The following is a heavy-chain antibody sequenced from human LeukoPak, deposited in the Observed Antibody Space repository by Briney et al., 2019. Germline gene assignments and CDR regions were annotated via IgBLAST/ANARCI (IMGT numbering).Heavy chain of an antibody. Sequence: SETLSLTCTVSGGSISSSSYYWGWIRQPPGKGLEWIGSIYYSGSTYYNPSLKSRVTISVDTSKNQFSLKLSSVTAADTAVYYCARPGLGEKYSGSSKNFDYWGQGTLVTVSS. CDR2: IYYSGST. D-gene: IGHD1-26*01. V-gene: IGHV4-39*07. CDR3: ARPGLGEKYSGSSKNFDY. J-gene: IGHJ4*02. CDR1: GGSISSSSYY.